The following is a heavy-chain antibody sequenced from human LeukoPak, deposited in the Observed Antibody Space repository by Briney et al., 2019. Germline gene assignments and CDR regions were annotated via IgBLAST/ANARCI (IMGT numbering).Heavy chain of an antibody. Sequence: SETLSLTCAVYGGSFSGYYWSWLRQPPGKGLEWIGEINHSGNTNYNPSLKSRVTISVDTSKNQFSLKLSSVTAADTAVYYCARGRCTNGVCYPRDYWGQGTLVTVSS. D-gene: IGHD2-8*01. CDR3: ARGRCTNGVCYPRDY. CDR1: GGSFSGYY. CDR2: INHSGNT. V-gene: IGHV4-34*01. J-gene: IGHJ4*02.